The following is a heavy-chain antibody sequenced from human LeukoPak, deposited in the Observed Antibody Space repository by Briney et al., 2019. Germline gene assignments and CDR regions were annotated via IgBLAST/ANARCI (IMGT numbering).Heavy chain of an antibody. D-gene: IGHD2-21*02. Sequence: GGSLRLSCAASGFTFSNYAMSWVRQAPGKGLEWVSSMSGSGGSTDYADSVKGRFTISRDNSKNTLYLQMNSLRAEDTAVYYCAKDHGGSSDYYFDSWGQGTLVTVSS. CDR2: MSGSGGST. CDR1: GFTFSNYA. V-gene: IGHV3-23*01. J-gene: IGHJ4*02. CDR3: AKDHGGSSDYYFDS.